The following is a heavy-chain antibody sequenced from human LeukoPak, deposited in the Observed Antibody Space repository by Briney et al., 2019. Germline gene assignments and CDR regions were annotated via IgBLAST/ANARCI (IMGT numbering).Heavy chain of an antibody. CDR1: GGSFSGYY. D-gene: IGHD3-9*01. CDR3: ARTAILTGYYNLDY. CDR2: INHSGST. J-gene: IGHJ4*02. Sequence: PSETLSLTCAVYGGSFSGYYWSWIRQPPGKWLEWIGEINHSGSTNYNPSLKSRVTISLDTSKNQFSLKLSCVTAADTAVYYCARTAILTGYYNLDYWGQGTLVTVSS. V-gene: IGHV4-34*01.